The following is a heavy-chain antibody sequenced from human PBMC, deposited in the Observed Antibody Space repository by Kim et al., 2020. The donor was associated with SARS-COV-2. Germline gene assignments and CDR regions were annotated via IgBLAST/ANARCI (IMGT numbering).Heavy chain of an antibody. CDR2: IKPDSGEK. CDR1: EFTFSDYW. V-gene: IGHV3-7*01. D-gene: IGHD3-22*01. Sequence: GSLRLSCAASEFTFSDYWMTWVRQAPGKGLEWVANIKPDSGEKNYVGSVRGRFTISRDNAKSSMYLQMHSLRAEDPAFYYCAREIVRRDKSYFDYWGQGTLVTVSS. CDR3: AREIVRRDKSYFDY. J-gene: IGHJ4*02.